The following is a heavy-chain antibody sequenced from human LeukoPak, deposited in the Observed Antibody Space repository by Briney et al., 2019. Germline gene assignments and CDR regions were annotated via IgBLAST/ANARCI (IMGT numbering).Heavy chain of an antibody. Sequence: PGRSLRLSCAASGFTFSSYGMRWVRQAPGKGLEWVSSISSSSSYIYYADSVKGRFTISRDNAKNSLYLQMNSLRAEDTAVYYCAREGGYYYDSSGYLDYWGQGTLVTVSS. V-gene: IGHV3-21*01. J-gene: IGHJ4*02. CDR2: ISSSSSYI. CDR3: AREGGYYYDSSGYLDY. D-gene: IGHD3-22*01. CDR1: GFTFSSYG.